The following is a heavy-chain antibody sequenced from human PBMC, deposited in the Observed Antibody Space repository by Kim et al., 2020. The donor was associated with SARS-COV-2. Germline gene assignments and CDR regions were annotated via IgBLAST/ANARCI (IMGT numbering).Heavy chain of an antibody. CDR3: ARSSSTSARDFDY. D-gene: IGHD2-2*01. V-gene: IGHV1-46*01. J-gene: IGHJ4*02. Sequence: AQKFQGRVTMTRDTSTSTVYMELSSLRSEDTAVYYCARSSSTSARDFDYWGQGTLVTVSS.